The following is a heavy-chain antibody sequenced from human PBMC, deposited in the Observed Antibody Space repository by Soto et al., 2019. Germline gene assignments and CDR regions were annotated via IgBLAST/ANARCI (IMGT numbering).Heavy chain of an antibody. CDR1: GFTFSSYW. D-gene: IGHD2-15*01. J-gene: IGHJ1*01. Sequence: EVQLVESGGGLVQPGGSLRLSCAASGFTFSSYWMHWVRQAPGKGLVWVSRINSDGSSTSYADSVKGRFTISRDNAKNTLYLQMNILRVEDTAVYYCAREWCTSAEYFQHWGQGTLVTVSS. V-gene: IGHV3-74*01. CDR2: INSDGSST. CDR3: AREWCTSAEYFQH.